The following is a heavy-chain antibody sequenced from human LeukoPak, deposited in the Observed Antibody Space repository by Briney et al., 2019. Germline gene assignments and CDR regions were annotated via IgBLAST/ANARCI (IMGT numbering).Heavy chain of an antibody. CDR2: INPNSGGT. D-gene: IGHD1-26*01. Sequence: ASVKVSCKASGYTFTGYYMHWVRQAPGQGLEWMGRINPNSGGTNYAQKFQGRVTMTRDTSISTAYMELSRLRSDDTAVYYCARDYSGRFYFDYWGQGTLVTVSS. V-gene: IGHV1-2*06. CDR1: GYTFTGYY. J-gene: IGHJ4*02. CDR3: ARDYSGRFYFDY.